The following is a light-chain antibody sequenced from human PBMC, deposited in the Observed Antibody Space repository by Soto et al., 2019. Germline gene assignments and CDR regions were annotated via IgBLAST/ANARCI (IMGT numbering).Light chain of an antibody. V-gene: IGKV1-5*03. J-gene: IGKJ2*01. Sequence: DIQMTQSPSTLSASVGDRVTITCRASQSISSWLAWYQQKPGKAPKLLIYKASILESGVPSRFXGSGSGTDFTLTISSLQPDDFATYYCQQYNSYSPYTFGQGTKLQIK. CDR1: QSISSW. CDR3: QQYNSYSPYT. CDR2: KAS.